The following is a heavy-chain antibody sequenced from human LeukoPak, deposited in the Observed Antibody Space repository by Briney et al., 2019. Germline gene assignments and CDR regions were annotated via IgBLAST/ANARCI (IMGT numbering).Heavy chain of an antibody. V-gene: IGHV3-30-3*01. CDR3: AREPLRLPRGYYFDY. CDR1: GFTFSTYA. Sequence: GRSLTLSCAAAGFTFSTYAMHWVRQAPGNGLEWLAVISYDGSNTNYADSLRGRFTISRDNSKNTLYLQMNSLRAEDTAVYYCAREPLRLPRGYYFDYWGRGGLVTVSS. D-gene: IGHD2-15*01. J-gene: IGHJ4*02. CDR2: ISYDGSNT.